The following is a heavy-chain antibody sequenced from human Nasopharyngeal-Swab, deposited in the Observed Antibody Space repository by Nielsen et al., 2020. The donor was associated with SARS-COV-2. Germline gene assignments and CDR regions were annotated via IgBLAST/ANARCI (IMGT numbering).Heavy chain of an antibody. V-gene: IGHV4-31*03. CDR1: GGSISSDGYY. J-gene: IGHJ6*02. CDR2: IYYNGST. CDR3: ARGATIFGVVAYGMDV. Sequence: SETLSLTCTVSGGSISSDGYYWSWIRKHPGKGLEWIGYIYYNGSTYYNPSLKSRVTISVDTSKNQFSLKLSSVTAADTAVYYCARGATIFGVVAYGMDVWGQGTTVTVSS. D-gene: IGHD3-3*01.